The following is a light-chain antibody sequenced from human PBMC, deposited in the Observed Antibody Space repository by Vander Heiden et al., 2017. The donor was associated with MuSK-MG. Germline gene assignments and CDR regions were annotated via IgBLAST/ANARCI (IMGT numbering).Light chain of an antibody. J-gene: IGKJ1*01. CDR2: GAS. CDR1: QGISNS. Sequence: IEMPQSPSSLSASVGDSVTITCRASQGISNSLAWYQQKPGKAPKLLLYGASRLESGVPSRFSGSGSGTDYTLTISGLQPEDFATYYCQQYFVTPPWTFGQGTKVEIK. V-gene: IGKV1-NL1*01. CDR3: QQYFVTPPWT.